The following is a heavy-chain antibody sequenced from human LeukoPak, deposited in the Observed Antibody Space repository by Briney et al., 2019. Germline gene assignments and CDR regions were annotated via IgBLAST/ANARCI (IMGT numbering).Heavy chain of an antibody. CDR1: GGSISSYY. J-gene: IGHJ4*02. Sequence: SETLSLTCTVSGGSISSYYWSWIRQSPGKGLEWIGYIYYSGSTNYDPSLKSRVTISVDTSKNQFSLKLSSVTAADTAVYYCARHGYSSGSGWYYFDYWGQGTLVTVSS. CDR2: IYYSGST. CDR3: ARHGYSSGSGWYYFDY. D-gene: IGHD6-19*01. V-gene: IGHV4-59*08.